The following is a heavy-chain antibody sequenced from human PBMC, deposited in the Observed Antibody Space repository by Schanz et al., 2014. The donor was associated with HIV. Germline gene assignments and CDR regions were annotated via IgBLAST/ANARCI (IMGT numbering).Heavy chain of an antibody. D-gene: IGHD6-13*01. J-gene: IGHJ3*02. CDR1: GYTFISYG. CDR3: ARDLVDSSTWYDAFDI. CDR2: INPNSGGT. V-gene: IGHV1-2*02. Sequence: QVQLVQSGPEVKKPGASVKVSCKASGYTFISYGISWVRQAPGQGLEWMGWINPNSGGTNSAQKFQGRVTMSMDTSISTAYMEVRSLRSDDTALYFCARDLVDSSTWYDAFDIWGQGTKVTVSS.